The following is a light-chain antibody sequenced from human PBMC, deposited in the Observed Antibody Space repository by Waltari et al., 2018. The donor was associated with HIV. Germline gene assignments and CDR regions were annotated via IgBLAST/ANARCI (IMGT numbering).Light chain of an antibody. CDR1: SSNIGSNI. CDR2: TDN. CDR3: ATWDDSLNGLNWV. V-gene: IGLV1-44*01. J-gene: IGLJ3*02. Sequence: QSVLTQPPSASGTPGQRVTISCSGSSSNIGSNIVNLYQQLPGRAPKLLIYTDNQRASGVPDRFSGSKSGTSAFLAISGLQSEDEADYYCATWDDSLNGLNWVFGGGTKLTVL.